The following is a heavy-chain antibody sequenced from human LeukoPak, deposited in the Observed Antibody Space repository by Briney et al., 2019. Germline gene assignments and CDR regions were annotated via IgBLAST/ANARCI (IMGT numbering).Heavy chain of an antibody. CDR3: AKDSGAVAD. D-gene: IGHD6-19*01. CDR1: GFTFSTYA. CDR2: ISTSGDRT. J-gene: IGHJ4*02. Sequence: GGSLRLSCAASGFTFSTYAMTWVRQAPGKGLEWVSGISTSGDRTYYADSVKGRFTISRDNSKNTLYLQMSTLRAGDTAVYYCAKDSGAVADWGQGTLVTVSS. V-gene: IGHV3-23*01.